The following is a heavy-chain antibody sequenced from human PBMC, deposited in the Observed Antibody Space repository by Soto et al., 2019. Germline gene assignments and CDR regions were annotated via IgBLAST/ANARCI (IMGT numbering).Heavy chain of an antibody. CDR2: INHSGST. CDR3: ARDKITGLFDY. CDR1: GGSFSGYY. J-gene: IGHJ4*02. V-gene: IGHV4-34*01. D-gene: IGHD2-8*02. Sequence: QVQLQQWGAGLLKPSETLSLTCAVYGGSFSGYYWTWIRQPPGTGLEWIGEINHSGSTNYNPSLKXRVTISVDTTKNQFSLKLTSVTAAAPAVYYCARDKITGLFDYWGQGTLVTVSS.